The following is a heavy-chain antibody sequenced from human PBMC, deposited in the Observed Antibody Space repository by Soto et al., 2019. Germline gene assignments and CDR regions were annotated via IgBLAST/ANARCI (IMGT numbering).Heavy chain of an antibody. Sequence: SVKVSCKASGGTFSIYAISCVLQAPGQWLEWMGGIIPIFGTANYAQKFQGRVTITADESTSTAYMELSSLRSEDTAVYYCARDAHSSLYYFDYWGQGTLVTVSS. V-gene: IGHV1-69*13. CDR2: IIPIFGTA. CDR3: ARDAHSSLYYFDY. D-gene: IGHD2-15*01. J-gene: IGHJ4*02. CDR1: GGTFSIYA.